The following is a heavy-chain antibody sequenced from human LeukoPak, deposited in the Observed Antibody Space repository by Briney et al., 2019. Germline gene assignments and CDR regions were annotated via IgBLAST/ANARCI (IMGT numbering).Heavy chain of an antibody. CDR2: VYHSGST. V-gene: IGHV4-4*02. D-gene: IGHD3-10*01. J-gene: IGHJ5*02. CDR1: GGSISGSNW. Sequence: SGTLSLTCAVSGGSISGSNWWSWVRQPPGKGLEWIGEVYHSGSTNYNPSLKSRVTISVDKSKNQFSLKLSSVTAADTAVYYCARDPYGSGSYYNPSWFDPWGQGTLVTVSS. CDR3: ARDPYGSGSYYNPSWFDP.